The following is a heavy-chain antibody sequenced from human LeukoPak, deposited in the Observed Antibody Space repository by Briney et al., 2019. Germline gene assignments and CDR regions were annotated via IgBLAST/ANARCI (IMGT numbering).Heavy chain of an antibody. CDR1: TFALSRYA. D-gene: IGHD3-16*01. J-gene: IGHJ3*02. V-gene: IGHV3-30*04. CDR2: ISYDGSDK. CDR3: ARFRGGI. Sequence: GGSLRLSCAASTFALSRYAMHWVRRAPGRGLEWVGVISYDGSDKYYADSVKGRFTISRDNSKNTLYLQMNSLRVEDTAVYYCARFRGGIWGQGTMVTVSS.